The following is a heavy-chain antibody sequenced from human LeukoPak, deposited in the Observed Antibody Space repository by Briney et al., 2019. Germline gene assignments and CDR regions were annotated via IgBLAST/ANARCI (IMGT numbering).Heavy chain of an antibody. J-gene: IGHJ4*02. D-gene: IGHD3-10*01. Sequence: GGSLRLSCAASGFTLDDYAMHWVRQARGEGLEWVSGISWNSRSVGYADSVKSRFTISRDNAKNSLYLPMNSLRAEDTALYYCAKDSAPYCYGSGSSGSIDYWGQGTLVTVSS. CDR3: AKDSAPYCYGSGSSGSIDY. CDR2: ISWNSRSV. V-gene: IGHV3-9*01. CDR1: GFTLDDYA.